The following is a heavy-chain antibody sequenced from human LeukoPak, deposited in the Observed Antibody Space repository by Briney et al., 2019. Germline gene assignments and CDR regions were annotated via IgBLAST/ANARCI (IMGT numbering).Heavy chain of an antibody. CDR3: ARAKNWNNLGDYYYMDV. CDR1: GYTFTSYY. V-gene: IGHV1-46*01. CDR2: INPSGGST. Sequence: VASVKVSCKASGYTFTSYYMHWVRQAPGQGLEWMGIINPSGGSTSYAQKFQGRVTLTRDMSTSTVYMELRSLRSADTAVYHCARAKNWNNLGDYYYMDVWGKGTTVTVSS. J-gene: IGHJ6*03. D-gene: IGHD1/OR15-1a*01.